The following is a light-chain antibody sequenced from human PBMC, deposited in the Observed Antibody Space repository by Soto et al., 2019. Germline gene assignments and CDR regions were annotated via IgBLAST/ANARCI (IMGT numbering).Light chain of an antibody. V-gene: IGLV2-14*01. CDR1: SSDVGGYNY. CDR2: NVS. CDR3: TPSTSGSPYV. Sequence: QSALTQAASVSGSPGQSITISCTGTSSDVGGYNYVSWYQQFPGKVPKLLIYNVSNRPSGVSNRFSGSKSGNTASLTISGLQAEDEADYFCTPSTSGSPYVFGTGTTVTV. J-gene: IGLJ1*01.